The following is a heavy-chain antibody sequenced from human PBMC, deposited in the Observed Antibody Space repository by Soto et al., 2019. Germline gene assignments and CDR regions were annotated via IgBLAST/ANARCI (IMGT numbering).Heavy chain of an antibody. Sequence: QVQLQESGPGLVKPSQTLSLTCTVSGGSISSGDYYWSWIRQPPGKGLEWIGYIYYSGSTYYNPSLNSRVTIPVDTTNIQFALKLSSVTAADTAVYYCASTLRFLEWPRYYCSGMDVWGQGTTVTVSS. D-gene: IGHD3-3*01. CDR2: IYYSGST. CDR1: GGSISSGDYY. V-gene: IGHV4-30-4*01. CDR3: ASTLRFLEWPRYYCSGMDV. J-gene: IGHJ6*02.